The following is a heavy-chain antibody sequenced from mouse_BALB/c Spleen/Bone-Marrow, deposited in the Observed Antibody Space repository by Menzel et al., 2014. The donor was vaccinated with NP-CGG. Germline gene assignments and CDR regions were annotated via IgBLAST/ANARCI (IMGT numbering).Heavy chain of an antibody. CDR3: ATYDGYYFDY. V-gene: IGHV3-8*02. CDR2: ISYSGST. CDR1: GDSITSGY. J-gene: IGHJ2*01. D-gene: IGHD1-2*01. Sequence: EXMLVESGPSLVKPSQTLSLTCSVTGDSITSGYXNWIXKFPXXXXXYXXXISYSGSTYYNPSLKSRISITRDTSKNRYYLQLNSVTTEDTATYYCATYDGYYFDYWGQGTPLTVSS.